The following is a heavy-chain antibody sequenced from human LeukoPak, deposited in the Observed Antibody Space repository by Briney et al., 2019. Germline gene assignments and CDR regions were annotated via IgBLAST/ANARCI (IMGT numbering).Heavy chain of an antibody. Sequence: PGGSLRLSCAASGFTFSSYSMNWVRQAPGKGLEWVSSISSSSYIYYADSVKGRFTISRDNAKNSLYLQMNSLRAEDTAVYYCARAMVRGVILEYWGQGTLVTVSS. CDR3: ARAMVRGVILEY. CDR2: ISSSSYI. V-gene: IGHV3-21*01. CDR1: GFTFSSYS. J-gene: IGHJ4*02. D-gene: IGHD3-10*01.